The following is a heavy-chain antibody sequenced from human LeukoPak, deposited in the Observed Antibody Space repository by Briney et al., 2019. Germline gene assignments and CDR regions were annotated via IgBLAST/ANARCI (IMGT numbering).Heavy chain of an antibody. J-gene: IGHJ5*02. Sequence: SVKVSCKAFGGIFSSYPISWVRRAPGQGLEWMGGIIPIFGTANYAQKFQGRVTITADKSTSTAYMELSSLRSEDTAVYYCARDATLTTTGSIRWFDPWGQGTLVTVSS. D-gene: IGHD4/OR15-4a*01. V-gene: IGHV1-69*06. CDR1: GGIFSSYP. CDR3: ARDATLTTTGSIRWFDP. CDR2: IIPIFGTA.